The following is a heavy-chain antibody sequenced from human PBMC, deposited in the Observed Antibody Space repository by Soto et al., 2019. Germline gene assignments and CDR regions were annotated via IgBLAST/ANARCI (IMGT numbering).Heavy chain of an antibody. CDR1: GYAFTTYG. V-gene: IGHV1-18*01. D-gene: IGHD1-1*01. J-gene: IGHJ4*02. CDR2: ISAHNGNT. CDR3: ARGRYGDY. Sequence: QVHLVQSGAEVKKPGASVKVSCKGSGYAFTTYGITWVRQAPGQGLEWMGWISAHNGNTNYAQKLQGRVTVPRDTSTITAYMALRSLTSADTAVYYCARGRYGDYWRQGALVTAS.